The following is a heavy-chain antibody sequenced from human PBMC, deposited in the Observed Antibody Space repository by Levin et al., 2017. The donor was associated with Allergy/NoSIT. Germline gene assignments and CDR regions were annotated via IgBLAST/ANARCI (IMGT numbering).Heavy chain of an antibody. Sequence: GGSLRLSCTASGFTFDDYPMSWFRQAPGKGLEWVGFMRSRAYGGTTEYAASLNGRISISRDDSKSIAYLQMSSLKTEDTAVYYCARDRVASYAPPPNAFDIWGQGTMVTVSS. CDR3: ARDRVASYAPPPNAFDI. J-gene: IGHJ3*02. D-gene: IGHD2-2*01. CDR2: MRSRAYGGTT. V-gene: IGHV3-49*03. CDR1: GFTFDDYP.